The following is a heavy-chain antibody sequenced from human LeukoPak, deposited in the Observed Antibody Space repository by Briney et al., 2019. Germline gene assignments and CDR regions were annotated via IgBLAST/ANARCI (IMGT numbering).Heavy chain of an antibody. V-gene: IGHV3-20*04. CDR2: INWNGGST. D-gene: IGHD4-11*01. CDR3: AKDRYSNFGNWFDP. Sequence: GGSLRLSCAASGFTFDDYGMSWVRQAPGKGLEWVSGINWNGGSTGYADSVKGRFTISSDNSKNTLYLQMNSLRAEDTTVYYCAKDRYSNFGNWFDPWGQGTRVTVFS. CDR1: GFTFDDYG. J-gene: IGHJ5*02.